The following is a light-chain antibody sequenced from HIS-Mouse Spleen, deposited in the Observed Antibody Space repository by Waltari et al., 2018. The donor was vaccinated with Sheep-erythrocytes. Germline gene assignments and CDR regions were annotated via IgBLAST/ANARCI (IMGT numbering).Light chain of an antibody. CDR1: QSVLYSSNNKNY. V-gene: IGKV4-1*01. CDR2: WAS. J-gene: IGKJ4*01. Sequence: DIVMTQSPDSLAVSLGERATINCKSSQSVLYSSNNKNYLAWYQQKPGQPPKLLIDWASTRESGVPARFSGSGSGTDFTLTISSLQAEDVAVYYCQQYYSTPLTFGGGTKVEIK. CDR3: QQYYSTPLT.